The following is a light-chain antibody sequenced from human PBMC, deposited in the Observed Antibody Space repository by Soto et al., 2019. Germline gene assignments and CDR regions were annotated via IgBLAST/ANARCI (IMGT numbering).Light chain of an antibody. J-gene: IGKJ2*01. CDR2: GAS. CDR3: QPYGSSPPYT. V-gene: IGKV3-20*01. Sequence: EIVLTQSPGTLSLSPGERATLSCRASQSVSSNYLAWYQQKFGQAPRLLIYGASSRATGIPDRFSGSGSGTDFTLTISRLEPEDFAVYYCQPYGSSPPYTFCQGTKVDIK. CDR1: QSVSSNY.